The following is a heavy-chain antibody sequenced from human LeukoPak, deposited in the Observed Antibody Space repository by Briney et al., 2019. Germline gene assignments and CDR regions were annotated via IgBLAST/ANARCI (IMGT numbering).Heavy chain of an antibody. CDR2: IKPDGSAE. CDR3: ARKTGTTGEAFDY. J-gene: IGHJ4*02. D-gene: IGHD1-1*01. Sequence: GGSLRLSCATSGFTFSSNWMSWVRHVPGRGLDWVANIKPDGSAEYYAASVKGRFTVSRDNAKNSLYLQMNSLRVEDTAVYYCARKTGTTGEAFDYWGQGTQVTVSS. CDR1: GFTFSSNW. V-gene: IGHV3-7*03.